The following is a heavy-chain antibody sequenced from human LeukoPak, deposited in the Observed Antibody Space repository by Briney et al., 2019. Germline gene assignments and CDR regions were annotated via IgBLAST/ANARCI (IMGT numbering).Heavy chain of an antibody. CDR1: GGSISSGGYY. V-gene: IGHV4-61*08. J-gene: IGHJ3*02. CDR2: IYYSGST. Sequence: SETLSLTCTVSGGSISSGGYYWSWIRQPPGKGLEWIGYIYYSGSTNYNPSLKSRVTISVDTSKNQFSLKLSSVTAADTAVYYCARARREKGSFDIWGQGTMVTVSS. CDR3: ARARREKGSFDI.